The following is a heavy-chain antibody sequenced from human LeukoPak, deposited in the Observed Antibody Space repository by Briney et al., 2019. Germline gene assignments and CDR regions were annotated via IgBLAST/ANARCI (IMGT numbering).Heavy chain of an antibody. V-gene: IGHV4-34*01. CDR3: ARGRNPLGYCSGGSCYYTWFDP. CDR2: INHSGST. Sequence: SETLSLTCAVYGGSFSGYYWSWIRQPPGKGLEWIGEINHSGSTNYNPSLKNRVTISVDTSKNQFSLKLSSVTAADTAVYYCARGRNPLGYCSGGSCYYTWFDPWGQGTLVTVSS. D-gene: IGHD2-15*01. CDR1: GGSFSGYY. J-gene: IGHJ5*02.